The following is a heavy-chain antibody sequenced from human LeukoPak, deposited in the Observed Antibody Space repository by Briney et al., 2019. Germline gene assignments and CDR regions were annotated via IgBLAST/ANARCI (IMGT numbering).Heavy chain of an antibody. CDR1: GFTFRNYG. V-gene: IGHV3-33*01. J-gene: IGHJ4*02. Sequence: GTSLRLSCAASGFTFRNYGMNWVRQAPGKGLEWVALIWYDGSRDYYVDFVKGRFTVSRDNSKNTLYLQMKNLRAEDTAVYYCATVRGSDWYMDYRGQGTLVTVSS. CDR3: ATVRGSDWYMDY. D-gene: IGHD6-13*01. CDR2: IWYDGSRD.